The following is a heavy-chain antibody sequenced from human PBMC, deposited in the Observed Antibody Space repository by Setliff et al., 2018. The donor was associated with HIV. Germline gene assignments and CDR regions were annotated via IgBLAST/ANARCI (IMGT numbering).Heavy chain of an antibody. CDR3: ARASTPYSSNWYWYFDY. D-gene: IGHD6-13*01. CDR1: GYTFTNYG. CDR2: INPSGGGT. V-gene: IGHV1-46*01. Sequence: ASVKVSCKASGYTFTNYGMHWVRQAPGQGLEWMGIINPSGGGTSYAQKFQGRVTMTRDTSTSTVYMELSSLRSEDTAVYYCARASTPYSSNWYWYFDYWGQGTLVTVSS. J-gene: IGHJ4*02.